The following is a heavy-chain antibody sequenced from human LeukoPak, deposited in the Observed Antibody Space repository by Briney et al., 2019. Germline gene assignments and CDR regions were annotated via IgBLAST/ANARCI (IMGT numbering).Heavy chain of an antibody. D-gene: IGHD2-2*01. CDR3: ARALGYCSSTSCGYYYYYGMDV. Sequence: ASVKVSCKASGYTFTSYYMHWVRQAPGQGLEWMGIINPSGGSTSYAQKFQGRVTMTRDTSTSTVYMELSSLRSEDTAAYYCARALGYCSSTSCGYYYYYGMDVWGQGTTVTVSS. V-gene: IGHV1-46*01. J-gene: IGHJ6*02. CDR1: GYTFTSYY. CDR2: INPSGGST.